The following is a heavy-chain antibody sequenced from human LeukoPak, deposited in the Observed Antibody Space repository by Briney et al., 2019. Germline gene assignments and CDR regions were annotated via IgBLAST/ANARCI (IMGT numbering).Heavy chain of an antibody. D-gene: IGHD1-1*01. J-gene: IGHJ4*02. V-gene: IGHV3-23*01. CDR3: AKATGNLGN. CDR2: ISGGGDSS. CDR1: GFTFSNYA. Sequence: GGSLRLSCAASGFTFSNYAMSWVRQAPGKGLEWVSAISGGGDSSYYADSVKGRFTISRDRSKSTLYLQMNSLRAEDTAVYYCAKATGNLGNWGQGTLVTVSS.